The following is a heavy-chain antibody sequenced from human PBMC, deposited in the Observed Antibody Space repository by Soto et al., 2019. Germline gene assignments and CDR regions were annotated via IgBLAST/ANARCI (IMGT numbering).Heavy chain of an antibody. V-gene: IGHV4-59*01. J-gene: IGHJ4*02. D-gene: IGHD5-18*01. CDR1: GGSISSYY. Sequence: SETLSLTCTVSGGSISSYYWSWIRQPPGKGLEWIGYIYYSGSTNYNPSLKGRVTISVDTSKNQFSLKLSSVTAADTAVYYCARVQGSGYGFDYWGQGTLVTVSS. CDR3: ARVQGSGYGFDY. CDR2: IYYSGST.